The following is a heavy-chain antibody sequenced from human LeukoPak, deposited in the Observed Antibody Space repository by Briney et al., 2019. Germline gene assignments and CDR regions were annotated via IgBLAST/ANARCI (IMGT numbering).Heavy chain of an antibody. CDR2: INLRGTT. CDR3: ATNILVRDIINWFDP. V-gene: IGHV4-34*01. Sequence: SETLSLTCAVYGGSFTTYYGTWIRQPPGKGLEWIGEINLRGTTNYNPSLKSRVTISLDTSKNQFSLKLTSVTAADTAVYYCATNILVRDIINWFDPWGQGTLVTVSS. D-gene: IGHD3-10*01. CDR1: GGSFTTYY. J-gene: IGHJ5*02.